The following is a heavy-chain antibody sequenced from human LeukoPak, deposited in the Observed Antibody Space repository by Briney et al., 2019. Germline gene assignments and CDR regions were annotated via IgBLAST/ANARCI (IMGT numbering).Heavy chain of an antibody. D-gene: IGHD3-10*01. CDR3: ARDAPVYYYGSGSYMGGNWLDP. Sequence: PGGSLRLSCAASGFTFSSYEMNWVRQAPGKGLEWVSYISSSGSTIYYADSVKGRFTISRDNAKNSLYLQMNSLRAEDTAVYYCARDAPVYYYGSGSYMGGNWLDPWGQGTLVTVSS. CDR2: ISSSGSTI. CDR1: GFTFSSYE. J-gene: IGHJ5*02. V-gene: IGHV3-48*03.